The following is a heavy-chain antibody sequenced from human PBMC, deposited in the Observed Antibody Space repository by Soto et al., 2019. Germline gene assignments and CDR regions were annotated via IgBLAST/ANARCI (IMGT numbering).Heavy chain of an antibody. CDR1: GGSVSSDSYY. J-gene: IGHJ4*02. CDR2: IYYSGST. V-gene: IGHV4-61*01. Sequence: SETLSLTCTVSGGSVSSDSYYWSWIRQPPGKGLEWIGYIYYSGSTNYNPSLKSRVTISVDTSRNQFSLKLNSVTAAGTAMYYCARGSTTEKVDSWGQGILVTVSS. CDR3: ARGSTTEKVDS.